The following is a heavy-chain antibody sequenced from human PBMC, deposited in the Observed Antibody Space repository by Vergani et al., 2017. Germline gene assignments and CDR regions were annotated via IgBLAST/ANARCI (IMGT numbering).Heavy chain of an antibody. CDR1: GYSITSGYF. J-gene: IGHJ3*02. CDR3: ARQILSYCGNERCYGAAFDI. D-gene: IGHD2-21*01. CDR2: IYYNGRQ. Sequence: QVQLQESGPGLVKASETLSLSCIVSGYSITSGYFWGWIRQPPGEGLEWIDSIYYNGRQSNTPSLKSRVTISLDMSNNHFSLRLTSVTAADTAVYYCARQILSYCGNERCYGAAFDIWGQGTMVTVSS. V-gene: IGHV4-38-2*02.